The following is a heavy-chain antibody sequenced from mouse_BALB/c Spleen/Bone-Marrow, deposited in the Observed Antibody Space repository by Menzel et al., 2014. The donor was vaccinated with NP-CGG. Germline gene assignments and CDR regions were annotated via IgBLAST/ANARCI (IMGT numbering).Heavy chain of an antibody. CDR1: GDSITSGY. Sequence: EVKLVEPGPSLVKPSQTLSLTCSVTGDSITSGYWNWVRKFPGNKLEYMGYISYSGNTYYNPSLKSRISITRDTSKNXYYLQVNSVTTEDTATYYCATYDGYCFDYWGQGTTLTVSS. J-gene: IGHJ2*01. CDR2: ISYSGNT. CDR3: ATYDGYCFDY. D-gene: IGHD2-3*01. V-gene: IGHV3-8*02.